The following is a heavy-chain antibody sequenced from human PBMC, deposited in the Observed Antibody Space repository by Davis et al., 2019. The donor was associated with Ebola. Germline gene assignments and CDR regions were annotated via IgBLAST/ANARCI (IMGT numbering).Heavy chain of an antibody. CDR1: GFTFSSYN. J-gene: IGHJ6*02. V-gene: IGHV3-48*02. CDR2: ISSTSRTI. CDR3: ARVFGYGSGSHYNPYYYYGVDV. D-gene: IGHD3-10*01. Sequence: GGSLRLSCAASGFTFSSYNMHWVRQAPGKGLEWVSYISSTSRTIYYADSVKGRFTISRDNAKNSLYLQMNSLRDEDTAVYYCARVFGYGSGSHYNPYYYYGVDVWGQGTTVTVSS.